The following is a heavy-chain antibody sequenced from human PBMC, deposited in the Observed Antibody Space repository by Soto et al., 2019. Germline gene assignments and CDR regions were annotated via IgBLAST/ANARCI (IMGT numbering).Heavy chain of an antibody. J-gene: IGHJ4*02. CDR2: IYYSGNT. V-gene: IGHV4-30-4*01. CDR3: ARIYYDSVFDY. CDR1: GDSISSGDYY. Sequence: SETLSLTCTASGDSISSGDYYWSWIRQPPGKGLEWIGCIYYSGNTYYNPSLKSRFTISVDTSKNQFSLKLSSVTAADTAVYYCARIYYDSVFDYWGQGTLVTVSS. D-gene: IGHD3-22*01.